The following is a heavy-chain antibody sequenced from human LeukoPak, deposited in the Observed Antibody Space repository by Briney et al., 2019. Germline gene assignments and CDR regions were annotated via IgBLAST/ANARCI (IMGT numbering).Heavy chain of an antibody. CDR2: IYTSGST. J-gene: IGHJ3*02. CDR1: GGSISSGSYY. V-gene: IGHV4-61*02. D-gene: IGHD3-22*01. Sequence: PSETLSLTCTVSGGSISSGSYYWSWIRQPAGKGLEWIGRIYTSGSTNYNPSLKSRVTISVDTSKNQFSLKLSSVTAADTAVYYWARKYGTITMTHFDIWGQGTMVTVSS. CDR3: ARKYGTITMTHFDI.